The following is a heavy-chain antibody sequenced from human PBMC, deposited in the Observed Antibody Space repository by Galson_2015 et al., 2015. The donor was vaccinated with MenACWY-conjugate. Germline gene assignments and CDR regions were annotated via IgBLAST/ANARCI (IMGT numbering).Heavy chain of an antibody. V-gene: IGHV3-9*01. D-gene: IGHD2-15*01. CDR2: LSWNNFTI. CDR1: DTNFEDYG. CDR3: ARDRQDPALSLPPDWYDP. Sequence: SLRLSCAVSDTNFEDYGMHWVRQAPGKGLEWVSGLSWNNFTIAYADSVKGRFTVSRDNAKNTLYLQMNSLRAEDTAVYYCARDRQDPALSLPPDWYDPWCQVTQVIVSA. J-gene: IGHJ5*02.